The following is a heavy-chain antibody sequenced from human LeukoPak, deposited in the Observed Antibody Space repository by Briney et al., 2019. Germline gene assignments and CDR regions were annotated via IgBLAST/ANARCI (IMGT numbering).Heavy chain of an antibody. CDR1: GFTFSSFS. V-gene: IGHV3-48*04. CDR3: ARVIASYGDSAY. J-gene: IGHJ4*02. Sequence: GGSLRLSCAASGFTFSSFSMNWVRQAPGKGLEWLSHISSTSSAIYYADSLKGRFTISRDNAKNSLYLQMNSLRAEDTAVYYCARVIASYGDSAYWGQGTLVTVSS. D-gene: IGHD5-18*01. CDR2: ISSTSSAI.